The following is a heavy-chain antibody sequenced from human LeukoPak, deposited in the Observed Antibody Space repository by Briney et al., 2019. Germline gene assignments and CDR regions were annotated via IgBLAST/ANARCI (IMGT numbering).Heavy chain of an antibody. CDR1: GYTFTSYY. Sequence: ASVKVSCKASGYTFTSYYMHWVRQAPGQGLEWMGIINPSGGSTSYAQKFQGRVTMTRDMSTSTVYMEPSSLRSEDTAVYYCAISGSVDFAFDIWGQGTMVTVSS. CDR2: INPSGGST. V-gene: IGHV1-46*01. D-gene: IGHD2-15*01. J-gene: IGHJ3*02. CDR3: AISGSVDFAFDI.